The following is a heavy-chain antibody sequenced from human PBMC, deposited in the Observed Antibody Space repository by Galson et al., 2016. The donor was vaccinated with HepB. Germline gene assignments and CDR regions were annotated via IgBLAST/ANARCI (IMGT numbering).Heavy chain of an antibody. V-gene: IGHV3-30*09. CDR2: ISNDGSEQ. Sequence: SLRLSCAASGFTFSASPMHWVRQAPGKGLEWVAVISNDGSEQYYVDSVRGRFAISRDIAKSSLYLQMNSLRVEDTAVYYCARGEEGMDVWGQGTTVTVSS. CDR1: GFTFSASP. D-gene: IGHD1-26*01. J-gene: IGHJ6*02. CDR3: ARGEEGMDV.